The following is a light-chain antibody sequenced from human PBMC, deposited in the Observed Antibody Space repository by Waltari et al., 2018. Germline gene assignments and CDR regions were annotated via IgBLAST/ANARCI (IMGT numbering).Light chain of an antibody. Sequence: QSVLTQPPSASGTPGQRVTISCSGSSSNIGRNTVNWYQQLPGTAPKLFIYSNNQRPSGVPDRFSGSKSGTSASLAISGLQSEDEADYYCAAWDDSLNGHVVFGGGTKLTVL. CDR1: SSNIGRNT. CDR2: SNN. CDR3: AAWDDSLNGHVV. J-gene: IGLJ2*01. V-gene: IGLV1-44*01.